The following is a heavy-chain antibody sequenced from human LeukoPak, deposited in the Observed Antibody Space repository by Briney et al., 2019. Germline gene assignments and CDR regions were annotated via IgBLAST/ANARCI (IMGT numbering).Heavy chain of an antibody. CDR2: IYTSGST. D-gene: IGHD2-8*01. Sequence: PSETLSLTCTVSGGSISSSSYYWSWIRQPAGKGLEWIGRIYTSGSTNYNPSFKSRVTISVDTSKNQFSLKLSSVTAADTAVYYCARVAGSVLDWGQGTLVTVSS. V-gene: IGHV4-61*02. CDR1: GGSISSSSYY. J-gene: IGHJ4*02. CDR3: ARVAGSVLD.